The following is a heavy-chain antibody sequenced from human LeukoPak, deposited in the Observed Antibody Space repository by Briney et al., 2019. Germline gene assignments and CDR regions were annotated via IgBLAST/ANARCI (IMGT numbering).Heavy chain of an antibody. Sequence: SETLFLTCTVSGGSISSSSYYWGWIRQPPGKGLEWIGSIYYSGSTYYNPSLKSRVTISVDTSKNQFSLKLSSVTAADTAVYYCARVGFRYDFWSGYHNWFDPWGQGTLVTVSS. V-gene: IGHV4-39*07. J-gene: IGHJ5*02. CDR2: IYYSGST. CDR1: GGSISSSSYY. D-gene: IGHD3-3*01. CDR3: ARVGFRYDFWSGYHNWFDP.